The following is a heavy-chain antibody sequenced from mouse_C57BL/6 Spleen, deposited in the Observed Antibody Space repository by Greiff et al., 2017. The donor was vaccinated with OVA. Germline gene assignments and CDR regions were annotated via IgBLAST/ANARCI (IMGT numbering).Heavy chain of an antibody. CDR2: IDPSDSYT. Sequence: VQLQQPGAELVKPGASVKLSCKASGYTFTSYWMPWVKQRPGQGLEWIGEIDPSDSYTNYNQKFKGKATLTVDTSSSTAYMQLSSLTSEDSADYYCARRGKDSSARFAYWGQGTLVTVSA. D-gene: IGHD3-2*02. CDR3: ARRGKDSSARFAY. J-gene: IGHJ3*01. V-gene: IGHV1-50*01. CDR1: GYTFTSYW.